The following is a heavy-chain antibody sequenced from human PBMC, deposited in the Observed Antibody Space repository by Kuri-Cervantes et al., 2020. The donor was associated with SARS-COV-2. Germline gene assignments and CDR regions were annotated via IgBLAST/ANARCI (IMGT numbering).Heavy chain of an antibody. CDR1: GGSISSSSYY. J-gene: IGHJ4*02. CDR2: IYYSGST. Sequence: SETLSLTCTVSGGSISSSSYYWGWIRQPPGKGLEWIGSIYYSGSTYYNPSLKSRVTISVDTSKNQFSLKLSSVTAADTAVYYCAVGRYYYDSSGYYSPYYFDYWGQGTLVTVSS. D-gene: IGHD3-22*01. V-gene: IGHV4-39*01. CDR3: AVGRYYYDSSGYYSPYYFDY.